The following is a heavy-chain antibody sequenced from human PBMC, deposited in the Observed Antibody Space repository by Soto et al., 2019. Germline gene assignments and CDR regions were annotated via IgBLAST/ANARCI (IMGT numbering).Heavy chain of an antibody. CDR3: AKDKGVFNWATSYFDY. J-gene: IGHJ4*02. CDR2: TSYDGNNE. V-gene: IGHV3-30*18. D-gene: IGHD1-1*01. CDR1: GFTFSNYA. Sequence: QVQLVESGGGVVQPGRSLRLSCAASGFTFSNYAMHWVRQAPGKGLEWVALTSYDGNNEYYTDSVKGRFTISRDNSKNTLFLQMNSPRLEDTAVYYCAKDKGVFNWATSYFDYWGQGALVTVSS.